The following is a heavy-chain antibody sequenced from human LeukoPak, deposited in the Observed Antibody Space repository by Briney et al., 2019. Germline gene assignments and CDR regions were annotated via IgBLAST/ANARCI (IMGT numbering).Heavy chain of an antibody. CDR3: ASHHSGASPSDAFDI. D-gene: IGHD5-12*01. CDR1: GGSIGTYS. J-gene: IGHJ3*02. CDR2: IYYSGTT. Sequence: PSETLSLTCTVSGGSIGTYSWNWIRQPPGKGLEWIGYIYYSGTTNYNPSLKSRVTISVDTSKNQFSLKLSSVTAADTAVYYCASHHSGASPSDAFDIWGHGTMVTVSS. V-gene: IGHV4-59*08.